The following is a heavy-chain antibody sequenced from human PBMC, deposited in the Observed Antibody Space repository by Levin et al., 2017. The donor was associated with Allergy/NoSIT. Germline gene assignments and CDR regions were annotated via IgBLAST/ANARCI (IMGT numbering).Heavy chain of an antibody. V-gene: IGHV4-31*03. CDR3: ARGYSGYDLAEKGYGMDV. D-gene: IGHD5-12*01. Sequence: LRLSCTVSGGSISSGGYYWSWIRQHPGKGLEWIGYIYYSGSTYYNPSLKSRVTISVDTSKNQFSLKLSSVTAADTAVYYCARGYSGYDLAEKGYGMDVWGQGTTVTVSS. CDR2: IYYSGST. CDR1: GGSISSGGYY. J-gene: IGHJ6*02.